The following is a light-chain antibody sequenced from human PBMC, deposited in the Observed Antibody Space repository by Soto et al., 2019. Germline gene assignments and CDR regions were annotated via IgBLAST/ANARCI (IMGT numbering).Light chain of an antibody. CDR3: QQYYSTPLS. V-gene: IGKV4-1*01. J-gene: IGKJ4*01. CDR2: WAS. Sequence: ILMTQSPASLAVSLGESATINCKSSESVLYSSNNKNYLAWYHQKPGQPPKLLIYWASTRESGVPDRFSGSGSGTDFTLTISSLQAEDVAVYYCQQYYSTPLSFGGGTKVDIK. CDR1: ESVLYSSNNKNY.